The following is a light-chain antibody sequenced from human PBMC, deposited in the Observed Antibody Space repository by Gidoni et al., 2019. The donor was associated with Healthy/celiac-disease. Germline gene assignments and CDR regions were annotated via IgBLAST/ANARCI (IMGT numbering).Light chain of an antibody. J-gene: IGKJ4*01. V-gene: IGKV1-8*01. CDR1: QGISSY. CDR2: AAS. CDR3: QQYYSYPRT. Sequence: AIRMTQSPSSFSASTGDRVTITCRASQGISSYLAWYQQKPGKAPKLLIYAASTLQSGVPSRFSGSGSGTDFTLTISCLQSEDFATYYCQQYYSYPRTFXCXTKVEIK.